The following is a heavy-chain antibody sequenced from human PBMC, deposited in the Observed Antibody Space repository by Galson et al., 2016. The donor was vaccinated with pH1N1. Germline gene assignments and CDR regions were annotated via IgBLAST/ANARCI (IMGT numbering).Heavy chain of an antibody. V-gene: IGHV3-7*03. CDR2: VNEEGIEE. CDR1: GFNFSNHW. Sequence: SLRLSCAGSGFNFSNHWMAWVRQAPGKGLEWVAHVNEEGIEEIYIDSVTGRFIITRDNAKKSVFLQMYSLRGDDTAVYYCARVQVSAFFSMDHWGQGALVTVSS. J-gene: IGHJ4*02. CDR3: ARVQVSAFFSMDH. D-gene: IGHD2-8*01.